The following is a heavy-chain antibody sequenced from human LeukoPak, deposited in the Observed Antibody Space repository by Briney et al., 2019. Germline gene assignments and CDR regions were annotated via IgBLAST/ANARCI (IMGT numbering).Heavy chain of an antibody. CDR2: IYYSGIT. J-gene: IGHJ4*02. D-gene: IGHD5-18*01. V-gene: IGHV4-59*01. CDR1: GGSISIYY. CDR3: AREGGFSYGLGY. Sequence: SETLSLTCTVSGGSISIYYWSWIRQPPGKGLEWIGYIYYSGITNYNPSLKSRVTISVDTSKNQFSLRLRSVTAADTAVYYCAREGGFSYGLGYWGQGTLVTVSS.